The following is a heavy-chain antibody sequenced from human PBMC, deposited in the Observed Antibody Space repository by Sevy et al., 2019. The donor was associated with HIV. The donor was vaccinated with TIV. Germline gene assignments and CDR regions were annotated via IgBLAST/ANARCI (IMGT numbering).Heavy chain of an antibody. V-gene: IGHV4-39*01. CDR1: GGSISTSSYY. J-gene: IGHJ5*02. CDR2: IYYSGST. Sequence: SETLSLTCTVSGGSISTSSYYWGWIRQPPGKGLEWIGTIYYSGSTYYNPSLKSRVTISVDTSKKQFSLKLTSVTAADTAVYHCARVSWNSSDWLWFDTWGQGTLVTVSS. D-gene: IGHD6-25*01. CDR3: ARVSWNSSDWLWFDT.